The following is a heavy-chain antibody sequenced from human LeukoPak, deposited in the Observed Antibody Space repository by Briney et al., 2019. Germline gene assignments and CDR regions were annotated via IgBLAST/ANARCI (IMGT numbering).Heavy chain of an antibody. J-gene: IGHJ4*02. D-gene: IGHD2-2*02. V-gene: IGHV3-23*01. Sequence: GGSLRLSCATSGFTFTSYAMNWVRQAPGKGLEWVAAITGNGVNTYYADSVKGRFPISSDPSKNTLFLQMHSLRADETPVYYCAKPRADIPATVFDSWGQGALVTVSS. CDR2: ITGNGVNT. CDR1: GFTFTSYA. CDR3: AKPRADIPATVFDS.